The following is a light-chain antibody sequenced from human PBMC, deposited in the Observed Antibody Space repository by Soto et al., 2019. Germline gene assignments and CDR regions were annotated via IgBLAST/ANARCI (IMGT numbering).Light chain of an antibody. J-gene: IGLJ3*02. CDR1: SSDVGGYNY. CDR2: EVS. Sequence: QSALTQPPSASGSPGQSVTISCTGTSSDVGGYNYVSWYQKHPGQAPKLMIYEVSKRPSGVPDRFSGSKSGNTASLTVSGLQAEDEADYYCSSYAGSNTWVFGGGTKVTVL. CDR3: SSYAGSNTWV. V-gene: IGLV2-8*01.